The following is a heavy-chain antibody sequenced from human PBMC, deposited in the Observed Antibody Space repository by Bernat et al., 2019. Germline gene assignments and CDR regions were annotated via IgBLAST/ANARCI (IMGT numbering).Heavy chain of an antibody. CDR1: GGSLSSSSYY. CDR2: IYYSGST. CDR3: ARGYSSGWYAEYFQH. J-gene: IGHJ1*01. V-gene: IGHV4-39*01. Sequence: QLQLQESGPGLVKPSETLSLTCTVSGGSLSSSSYYWGWIRQPPGKGLEWIGSIYYSGSTYYNPSHKSRVTISVDTSKNQFSLKLSSVTAADTAVYYCARGYSSGWYAEYFQHWGQGTLVTVSS. D-gene: IGHD6-19*01.